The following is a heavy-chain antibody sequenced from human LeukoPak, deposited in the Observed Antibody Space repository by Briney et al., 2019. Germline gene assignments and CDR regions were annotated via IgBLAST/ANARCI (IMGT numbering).Heavy chain of an antibody. V-gene: IGHV3-21*05. Sequence: GGSLRLSCAASGFTFSSYTMNWVRQAPGEGLEWISYLTSTSNAIDYADSVKGRFTISRDNAKNSLYLQMNSLRAEDTAVYYCAREPFWSGYYSNLHFDYWGQGTLVTFSS. D-gene: IGHD3-3*01. CDR1: GFTFSSYT. CDR3: AREPFWSGYYSNLHFDY. J-gene: IGHJ4*02. CDR2: LTSTSNAI.